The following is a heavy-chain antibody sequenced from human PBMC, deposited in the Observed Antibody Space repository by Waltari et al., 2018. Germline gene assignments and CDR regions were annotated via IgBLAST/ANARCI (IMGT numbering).Heavy chain of an antibody. D-gene: IGHD3-10*01. CDR2: IKQDGSEK. J-gene: IGHJ3*02. V-gene: IGHV3-7*01. CDR3: ARDRLGGLWFGEEGAFDI. Sequence: EVQLVESGGGLVQPGGSLRLSCAASGFTFSSYWMSWVRQAPGQGLEWVANIKQDGSEKYYVDSVKGRFTISRDNAKNSLYLQMNSLRAEDTAVYYCARDRLGGLWFGEEGAFDIWGQGTMVTISS. CDR1: GFTFSSYW.